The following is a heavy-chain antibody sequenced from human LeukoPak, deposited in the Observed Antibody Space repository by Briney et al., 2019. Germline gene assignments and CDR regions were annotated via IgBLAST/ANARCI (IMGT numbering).Heavy chain of an antibody. V-gene: IGHV4-34*01. CDR2: INHSGST. Sequence: SETLSLTCAVYGGAFSGYYWSWIRQPPGKGLEWIGEINHSGSTNYNPSIKSRVTISVDTSKNQCSLKLSSVTAADTAVYYCARPRWYPYGMDVWGQGTTVTVSS. J-gene: IGHJ6*02. D-gene: IGHD4-23*01. CDR3: ARPRWYPYGMDV. CDR1: GGAFSGYY.